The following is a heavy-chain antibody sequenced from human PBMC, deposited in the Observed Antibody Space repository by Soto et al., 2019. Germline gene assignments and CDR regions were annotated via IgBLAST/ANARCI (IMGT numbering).Heavy chain of an antibody. D-gene: IGHD2-2*01. CDR3: ARLPDIVVAPAAPWSGMVV. Sequence: PGESLKISCKGSGYSFTSYWIGWVRQMPGKGLEWMGIIYPGDSDTGYSPSFQGQVTISADKSSSTANLQWSSLKASDTAMYYCARLPDIVVAPAAPWSGMVVWGPGTTVTVSS. CDR2: IYPGDSDT. V-gene: IGHV5-51*01. J-gene: IGHJ6*02. CDR1: GYSFTSYW.